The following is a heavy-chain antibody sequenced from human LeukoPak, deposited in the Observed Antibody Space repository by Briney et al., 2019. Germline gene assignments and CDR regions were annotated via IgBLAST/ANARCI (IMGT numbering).Heavy chain of an antibody. CDR1: GFTFSSYG. Sequence: GGSLRLSCAASGFTFSSYGMHWVRQAPGRGLEWVAFIQYGGNVKYYADSLKGRFTISRDNSKNTLSLQMNSLRAEDMAEYYCAKDLYSGAFEHWGQGTLVTVSS. CDR2: IQYGGNVK. CDR3: AKDLYSGAFEH. D-gene: IGHD2-15*01. J-gene: IGHJ4*02. V-gene: IGHV3-30*02.